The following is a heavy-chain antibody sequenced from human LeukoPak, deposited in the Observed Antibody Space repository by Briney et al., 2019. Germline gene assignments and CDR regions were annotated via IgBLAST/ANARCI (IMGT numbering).Heavy chain of an antibody. CDR3: VREWDGTGRPFDY. CDR1: GFSFSSYS. Sequence: GGSLRLSCAASGFSFSSYSMTWVRQAPGKGLEWVSSISDSGAFMHYADSLKGRFTISRDNAKNSLYLQMNSLTAEDTAVYYCVREWDGTGRPFDYWGQGTLVTVSS. J-gene: IGHJ4*02. V-gene: IGHV3-21*01. D-gene: IGHD2-8*02. CDR2: ISDSGAFM.